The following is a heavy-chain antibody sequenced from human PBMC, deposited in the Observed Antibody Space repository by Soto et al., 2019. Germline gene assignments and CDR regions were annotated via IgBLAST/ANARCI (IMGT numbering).Heavy chain of an antibody. Sequence: QVQLVQSGPELKKPGASVKVSCKTSGYYFYNSGISWVRQAPGQGLEWRGWISVYSGYAHYAQKFQGRVIMTADTFTSTSYMELRGLRSDDTAMYYCSKNGTTWFAAWGQGTLVTVSS. CDR2: ISVYSGYA. CDR3: SKNGTTWFAA. V-gene: IGHV1-18*01. J-gene: IGHJ5*02. D-gene: IGHD1-1*01. CDR1: GYYFYNSG.